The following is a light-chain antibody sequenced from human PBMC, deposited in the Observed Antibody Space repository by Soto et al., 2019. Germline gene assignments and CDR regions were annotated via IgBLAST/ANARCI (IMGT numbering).Light chain of an antibody. Sequence: QSALTQPASVSGSPGQSITICCTGTSRDVGGYNYVSWYQQHSGKAPKLIIYDVTYRPSGVSNRFSGSKSGNTASLTISGLQAEDEADYYCISYTDSGTRVFGGGTKLTVL. V-gene: IGLV2-14*03. J-gene: IGLJ3*02. CDR2: DVT. CDR3: ISYTDSGTRV. CDR1: SRDVGGYNY.